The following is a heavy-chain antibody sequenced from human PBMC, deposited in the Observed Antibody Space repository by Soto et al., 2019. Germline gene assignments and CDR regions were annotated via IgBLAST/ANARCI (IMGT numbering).Heavy chain of an antibody. CDR1: NDSISTYY. D-gene: IGHD7-27*01. CDR2: IYYSGST. V-gene: IGHV4-59*08. CDR3: ARPGRDWGALHY. J-gene: IGHJ4*02. Sequence: QVQLQESGPGLVKPSETLSLTCTVSNDSISTYYWTWIRQPPGKGLEWIGFIYYSGSTNYNPSLQSRVTISVDTSKNPFSLKMHSVTAADTAVYYCARPGRDWGALHYWGQGTLVTVSS.